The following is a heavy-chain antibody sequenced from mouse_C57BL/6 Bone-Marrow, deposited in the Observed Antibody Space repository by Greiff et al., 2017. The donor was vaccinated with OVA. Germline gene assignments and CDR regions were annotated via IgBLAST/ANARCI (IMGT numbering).Heavy chain of an antibody. CDR2: NAPSDSYI. V-gene: IGHV1-59*01. J-gene: IGHJ2*02. D-gene: IGHD1-1*01. CDR1: GYTFTNYW. Sequence: QVQLQQPGAELVRPGPSVKLSCKASGYTFTNYWMHWVKQRPGQGLEWIGVNAPSDSYINYNQKFKGRATLTVDTSSSTAYMHLSSLTSEDSAVYYCAHYGSRLYLHYWGQGTSLTVSS. CDR3: AHYGSRLYLHY.